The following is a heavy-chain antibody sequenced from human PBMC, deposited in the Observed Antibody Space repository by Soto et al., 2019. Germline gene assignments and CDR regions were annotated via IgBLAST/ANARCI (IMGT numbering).Heavy chain of an antibody. V-gene: IGHV4-31*03. J-gene: IGHJ4*02. D-gene: IGHD3-22*01. Sequence: SETLSLTCTVSGGSISSGGYYWSWIRQHPGKGLEWIGYIYYSGSTYYNPSLKSRVTISVDTSKNQFSLKLSSVTAADTAVYYCAKDDSSGYYSGSYFDYWGQGTLVTVSS. CDR3: AKDDSSGYYSGSYFDY. CDR2: IYYSGST. CDR1: GGSISSGGYY.